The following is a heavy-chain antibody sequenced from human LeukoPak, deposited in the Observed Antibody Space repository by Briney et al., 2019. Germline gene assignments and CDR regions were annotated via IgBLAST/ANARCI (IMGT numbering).Heavy chain of an antibody. CDR3: ARKVATINPFDY. Sequence: SETLSLTCTVSGGSISSSSYYWGWIRQPPGKGLEWIGSIYYSGSTNYNPSLKSRVTMSVDTSKNHFSLELTSVTAADTAVYYCARKVATINPFDYWGQGTLVTVSS. CDR2: IYYSGST. V-gene: IGHV4-39*02. D-gene: IGHD5-24*01. J-gene: IGHJ4*02. CDR1: GGSISSSSYY.